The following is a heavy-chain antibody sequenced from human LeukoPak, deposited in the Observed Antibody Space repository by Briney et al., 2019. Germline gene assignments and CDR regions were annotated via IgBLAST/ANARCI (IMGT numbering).Heavy chain of an antibody. V-gene: IGHV4-4*02. CDR1: GGSISSSNW. J-gene: IGHJ4*02. CDR2: IHHSGRT. D-gene: IGHD4-11*01. CDR3: ARWAYSNYFDY. Sequence: SETLSLTCAVTGGSISSSNWWSWVRQPPGKGLEWIGEIHHSGRTNYNPSLQSRVTMSVDKSNNQFSLKLSSVTAADTAVYYCARWAYSNYFDYWGQGTLVTVSS.